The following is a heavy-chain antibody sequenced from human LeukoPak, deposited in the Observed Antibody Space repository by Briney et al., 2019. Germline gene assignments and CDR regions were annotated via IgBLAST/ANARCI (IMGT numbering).Heavy chain of an antibody. Sequence: GGSLRLSCAASGFTFSSYGMHWVRQAPGKGLEWVAFIRYDGSNKYYADSVKGRFTISRDNAKNSLYLQMNSLRAEDTALYYCIKGAAGYSSSPLGYWGQGTLVTVSS. V-gene: IGHV3-30*02. CDR2: IRYDGSNK. CDR3: IKGAAGYSSSPLGY. J-gene: IGHJ4*02. CDR1: GFTFSSYG. D-gene: IGHD6-13*01.